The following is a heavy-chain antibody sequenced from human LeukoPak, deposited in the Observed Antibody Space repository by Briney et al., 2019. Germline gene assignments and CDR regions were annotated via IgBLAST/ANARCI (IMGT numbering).Heavy chain of an antibody. V-gene: IGHV3-21*01. D-gene: IGHD3-10*01. CDR2: IGSSRSSI. CDR1: GFTFSSCS. CDR3: AREGGSGSYYEGFDY. J-gene: IGHJ4*02. Sequence: GSLRLSCAASGFTFSSCSMNWVRQAPGKGLEWVSSIGSSRSSIYYADSVKGRFTISRDNAKNSLYLQMNSLRAEDTAVYSCAREGGSGSYYEGFDYWGQGTLVTVSS.